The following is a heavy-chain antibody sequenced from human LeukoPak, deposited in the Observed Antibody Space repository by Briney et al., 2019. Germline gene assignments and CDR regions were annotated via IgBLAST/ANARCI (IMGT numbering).Heavy chain of an antibody. J-gene: IGHJ4*02. CDR2: IIPIFGTA. Sequence: SVKVSCKASGGTFSSYAISWVRQAPGQGLEWMGGIIPIFGTANYAQKFQGRVTITADESTSTAYMELSSLRSEDTAVYYCASYTAMVWEGFDYWDQGTLVTVSS. CDR1: GGTFSSYA. CDR3: ASYTAMVWEGFDY. D-gene: IGHD5-18*01. V-gene: IGHV1-69*13.